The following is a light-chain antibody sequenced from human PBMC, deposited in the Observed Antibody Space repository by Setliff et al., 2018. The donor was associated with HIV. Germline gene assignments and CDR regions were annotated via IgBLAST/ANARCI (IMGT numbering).Light chain of an antibody. V-gene: IGLV2-11*01. Sequence: QSVLTQPRSVSGSPGQSVTISCTGTSSDVGGYNYVSWYQQHPGKAPKLMIYDVSERPSGVPDRFSGSKSANTASLTISGLQAEDEADYYCCSYAGSYTFYVFGTGTKVT. CDR3: CSYAGSYTFYV. J-gene: IGLJ1*01. CDR2: DVS. CDR1: SSDVGGYNY.